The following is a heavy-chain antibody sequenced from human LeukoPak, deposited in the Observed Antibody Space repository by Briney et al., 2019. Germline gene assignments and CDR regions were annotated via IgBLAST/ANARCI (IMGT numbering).Heavy chain of an antibody. D-gene: IGHD1-26*01. V-gene: IGHV3-30*18. CDR3: AKDLSIVGATGFDY. CDR1: GFTFSSYG. CDR2: ISYDGSNK. Sequence: GGSLRLSCAASGFTFSSYGMHWVRQAPGKGLEWVAVISYDGSNKYYADSVKGRFTISRDNSKNTLYLQMNSLRAEDTAVYYCAKDLSIVGATGFDYWGQGTLVTVSS. J-gene: IGHJ4*02.